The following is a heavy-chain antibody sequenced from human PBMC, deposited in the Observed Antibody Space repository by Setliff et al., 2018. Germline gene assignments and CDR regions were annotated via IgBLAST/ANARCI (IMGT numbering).Heavy chain of an antibody. J-gene: IGHJ3*02. CDR1: GFTFSSYA. V-gene: IGHV3-23*01. D-gene: IGHD3-3*01. Sequence: GGSLRLSCVASGFTFSSYAMSWVRQAPGKGLEWVSAISASGGSTYYADFAKGRFTVSRDNSKNTLYLQMNSLRAEDTAVYYCARDYTYYDFWSGPSSDAFDIWGQGTMVTVSS. CDR2: ISASGGST. CDR3: ARDYTYYDFWSGPSSDAFDI.